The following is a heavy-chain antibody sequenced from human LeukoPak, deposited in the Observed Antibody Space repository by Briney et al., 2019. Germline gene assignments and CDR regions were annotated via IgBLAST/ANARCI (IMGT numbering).Heavy chain of an antibody. CDR3: AKEVHRVSQN. CDR2: INPNTGGA. CDR1: GYIFTGYY. D-gene: IGHD1-1*01. V-gene: IGHV1-2*02. J-gene: IGHJ1*01. Sequence: ASVKVSCKASGYIFTGYYMHWVRHPPGQGLEWMGWINPNTGGANYAQKFQGRVTMTRDTSISTAYMELSGLTSDDTGMYYCAKEVHRVSQNWGQGTLVTVSS.